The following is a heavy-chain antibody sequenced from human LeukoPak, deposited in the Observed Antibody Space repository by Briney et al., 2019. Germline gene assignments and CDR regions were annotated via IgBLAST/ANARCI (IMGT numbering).Heavy chain of an antibody. D-gene: IGHD6-19*01. Sequence: GGSLKLSCAASGFTFSGSAVHWVRQASGKGLEWVGRIRSKANSYATAYAASVKGRFTISRDDSKNTAYLQMNSLKTEDTAVYFCTRGGGSGYDYWGQGTLVTVSS. CDR1: GFTFSGSA. V-gene: IGHV3-73*01. J-gene: IGHJ4*02. CDR2: IRSKANSYAT. CDR3: TRGGGSGYDY.